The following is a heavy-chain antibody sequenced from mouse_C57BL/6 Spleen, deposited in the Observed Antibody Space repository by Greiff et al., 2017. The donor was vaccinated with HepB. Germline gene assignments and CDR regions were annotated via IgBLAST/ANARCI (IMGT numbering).Heavy chain of an antibody. Sequence: QVQLQQPGAELVRPGSSVKLSCKASGYTFTSYWMDWVKQRPGQGLEWIGNIYPSDSETHYNQKFKDKATLTVDKSSSPAYMQLSSLTSEDSAVYYCARRGIYYGSSYFDVWGTGTTVTVSS. D-gene: IGHD1-1*01. CDR2: IYPSDSET. CDR3: ARRGIYYGSSYFDV. J-gene: IGHJ1*03. V-gene: IGHV1-61*01. CDR1: GYTFTSYW.